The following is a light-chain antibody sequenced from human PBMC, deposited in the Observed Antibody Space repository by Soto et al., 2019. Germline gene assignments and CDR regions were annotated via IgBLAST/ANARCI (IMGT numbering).Light chain of an antibody. CDR3: QQSYSTPQT. CDR2: DAS. CDR1: QSVNNY. Sequence: EIVLTQSPGTLSLSPGERVTLSCRTSQSVNNYIAWYQQKPGQAPRLLIYDASTRATGIPARFSGSGSGTEFTLTISSLQPEDFAMYYCQQSYSTPQTFGQGTKVDIK. V-gene: IGKV3-11*01. J-gene: IGKJ1*01.